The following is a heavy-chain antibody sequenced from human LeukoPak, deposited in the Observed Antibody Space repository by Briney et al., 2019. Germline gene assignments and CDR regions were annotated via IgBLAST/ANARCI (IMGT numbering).Heavy chain of an antibody. J-gene: IGHJ4*02. D-gene: IGHD3-16*01. CDR3: ARVGGLYTILGYFDY. CDR1: GDSISRYY. CDR2: IYNGGII. V-gene: IGHV4-4*07. Sequence: SETLSLTCTVSGDSISRYYWSWIRQPAGKGLEWIGRIYNGGIITYNPSLKSRVTMSIDTSNNQFSLRLRFVTAADTAVYYCARVGGLYTILGYFDYWGQGTLVTVSS.